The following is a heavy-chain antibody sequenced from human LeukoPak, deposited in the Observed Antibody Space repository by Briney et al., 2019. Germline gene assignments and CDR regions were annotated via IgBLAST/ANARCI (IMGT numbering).Heavy chain of an antibody. J-gene: IGHJ4*02. CDR3: ASAIAGEFDY. CDR2: IYYSGST. V-gene: IGHV4-31*11. D-gene: IGHD6-13*01. CDR1: GGSISSGGYS. Sequence: SQTLSLTCAVSGGSISSGGYSWSWIRQPPGKGLEWIGYIYYSGSTYYNPSLKSRVTISVDTSKNQFSLKLSSVTAADTAVYYCASAIAGEFDYWGQGTLVTVSS.